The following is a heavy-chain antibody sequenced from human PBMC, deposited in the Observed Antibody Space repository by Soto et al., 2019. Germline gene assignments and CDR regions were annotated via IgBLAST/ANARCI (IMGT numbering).Heavy chain of an antibody. CDR1: GGSISSYY. V-gene: IGHV4-59*01. Sequence: QVQLQESGPGLVKPSETLSLTCTVSGGSISSYYWSWIRQPPGKGLEWIGYIYYSGSTNYNPSLKRRVTISVDTSKNQFSLKLSSVTAADTAVYYCARAPPPAYPGIAAAGLYYGMDVWGQGTTVTVSS. CDR2: IYYSGST. CDR3: ARAPPPAYPGIAAAGLYYGMDV. D-gene: IGHD6-13*01. J-gene: IGHJ6*02.